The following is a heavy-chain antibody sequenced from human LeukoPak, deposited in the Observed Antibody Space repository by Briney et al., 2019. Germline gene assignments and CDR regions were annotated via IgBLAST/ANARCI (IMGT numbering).Heavy chain of an antibody. V-gene: IGHV3-74*01. CDR3: ARPRLLWFGESNALGDY. Sequence: PGGSLRLSCAASGFIFTSYWIHWVRQAPGKGLVWVSRIHNDGTTTGYADSVKGRFAISRDNAKNTVYLQMNSLRAEDTAVYYCARPRLLWFGESNALGDYWGQGTLVTVSS. J-gene: IGHJ4*02. D-gene: IGHD3-10*01. CDR2: IHNDGTTT. CDR1: GFIFTSYW.